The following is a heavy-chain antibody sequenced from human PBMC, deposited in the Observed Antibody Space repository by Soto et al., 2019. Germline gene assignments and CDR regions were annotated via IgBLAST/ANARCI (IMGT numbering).Heavy chain of an antibody. CDR1: GGSISSYY. V-gene: IGHV4-59*01. J-gene: IGHJ3*02. CDR2: IYYSGST. Sequence: SETLSLTCTVSGGSISSYYWSWIRQPPGKGLEWIGYIYYSGSTNYNPSLKSRVTISVDTSKNQFSLKLSSVTAADTAVYYCARDAYGDYSRAFDIRGQGTMVTVSS. CDR3: ARDAYGDYSRAFDI. D-gene: IGHD4-17*01.